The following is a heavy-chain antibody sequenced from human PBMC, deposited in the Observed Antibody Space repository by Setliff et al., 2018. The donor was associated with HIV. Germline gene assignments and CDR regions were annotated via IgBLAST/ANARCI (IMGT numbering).Heavy chain of an antibody. J-gene: IGHJ6*03. CDR3: ARGAWYTSGWYSSRYMDV. D-gene: IGHD6-19*01. CDR2: MNPNSGNT. Sequence: ASVKVSCKASGYTFSSYDINWVRQATGQGLEWMGWMNPNSGNTGYAQKFQGRVTMTRDTSISTAYMELNSLRSEDTAVYYCARGAWYTSGWYSSRYMDVWGKGTTVTV. V-gene: IGHV1-8*02. CDR1: GYTFSSYD.